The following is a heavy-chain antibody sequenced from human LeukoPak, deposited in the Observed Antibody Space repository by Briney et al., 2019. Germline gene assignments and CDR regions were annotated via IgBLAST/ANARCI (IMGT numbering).Heavy chain of an antibody. D-gene: IGHD6-19*01. CDR2: INSDGSST. J-gene: IGHJ4*02. CDR1: GFTFSSYW. Sequence: GGSLRLSCAASGFTFSSYWMHWVRQAPGKGLVWVSRINSDGSSTSYADSVKGRFTTSRDNAKNTLYLQMNSLRAEDTAVYYCAREGYSSGWYEPYDYWGQGTLVTVSS. V-gene: IGHV3-74*01. CDR3: AREGYSSGWYEPYDY.